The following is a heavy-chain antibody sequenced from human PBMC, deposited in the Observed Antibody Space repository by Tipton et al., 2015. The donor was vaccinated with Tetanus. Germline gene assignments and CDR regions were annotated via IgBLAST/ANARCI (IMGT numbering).Heavy chain of an antibody. CDR2: INRDGSEK. V-gene: IGHV3-7*03. D-gene: IGHD1-1*01. Sequence: SLRLSCADTGFRFSSDWMGWVRQAAGKGLEWVAHINRDGSEKACADAVQGRFSISRDNAKNSLYLQMNSLRVEDTAVYYCAKDVNWNLRYFQHWGQGTVVTVSS. J-gene: IGHJ1*01. CDR3: AKDVNWNLRYFQH. CDR1: GFRFSSDW.